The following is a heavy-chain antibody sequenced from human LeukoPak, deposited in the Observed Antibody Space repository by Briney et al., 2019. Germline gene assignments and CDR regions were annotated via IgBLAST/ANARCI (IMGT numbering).Heavy chain of an antibody. V-gene: IGHV1-69*13. CDR2: IIPIFGTA. J-gene: IGHJ6*02. CDR3: ARSYYGSGSYYTPVVDKYYYGMDV. CDR1: GGTFSSYA. Sequence: GASVKVSCKASGGTFSSYAISWVRQAPGQGLEWMGGIIPIFGTANYAQKFQGRVTITADESTSTAYMELSSLRSEDTAVYYCARSYYGSGSYYTPVVDKYYYGMDVWGQGTTVTVSS. D-gene: IGHD3-10*01.